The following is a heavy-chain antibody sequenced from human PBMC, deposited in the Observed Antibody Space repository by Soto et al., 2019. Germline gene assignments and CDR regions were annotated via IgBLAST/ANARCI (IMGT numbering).Heavy chain of an antibody. V-gene: IGHV4-38-2*01. CDR2: ISTGGIT. J-gene: IGHJ4*01. Sequence: PSETLSIKGAVSCYSISSGSYWPWIRQPPGKGPEWIASISTGGITLYNPSLKSRITISFETSNKQFSLKLTSVTAADTAVYYCARVHVMVVAGSTFEYGGHGTLVTVSS. D-gene: IGHD6-19*01. CDR3: ARVHVMVVAGSTFEY. CDR1: CYSISSGSY.